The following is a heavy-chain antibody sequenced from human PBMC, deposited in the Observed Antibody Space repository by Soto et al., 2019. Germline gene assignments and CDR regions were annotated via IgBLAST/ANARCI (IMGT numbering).Heavy chain of an antibody. CDR3: ARDLGSSMAAGRFDP. J-gene: IGHJ5*02. V-gene: IGHV3-33*01. D-gene: IGHD6-19*01. Sequence: GGSLRLSCAASGFTFSSYGMHWVRQAPGKGLEWVAVIWYDGSNKYYADSVKGRFTISRDNSKNTLYLQMNSLRAEDTAVYYCARDLGSSMAAGRFDPWGQGTLVTVSS. CDR2: IWYDGSNK. CDR1: GFTFSSYG.